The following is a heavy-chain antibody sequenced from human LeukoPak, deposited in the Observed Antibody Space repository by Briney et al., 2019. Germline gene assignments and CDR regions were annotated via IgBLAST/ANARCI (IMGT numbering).Heavy chain of an antibody. Sequence: PGGSLRLSCAASGFTFSSYAMSWVRQAPGKGLEWVSATSGSGGSTYYADSVKGRFTISRDNSKNTLYLQMNSLRAEDTAVYYCAKDHEGDVLRYFDWLSPSDYWGQGTLVTVSS. CDR1: GFTFSSYA. CDR3: AKDHEGDVLRYFDWLSPSDY. V-gene: IGHV3-23*01. J-gene: IGHJ4*02. D-gene: IGHD3-9*01. CDR2: TSGSGGST.